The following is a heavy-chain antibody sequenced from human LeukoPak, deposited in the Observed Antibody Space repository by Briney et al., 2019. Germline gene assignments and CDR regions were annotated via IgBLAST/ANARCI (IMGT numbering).Heavy chain of an antibody. D-gene: IGHD1-26*01. J-gene: IGHJ4*02. V-gene: IGHV4-34*01. CDR3: ARNSGSYVPLRAGIDY. CDR2: INHSGSA. Sequence: SSETLSLTCAVYGGSFSGYYWSWIRQPPGKGLEWIGEINHSGSANYNPSLKSRVTISVDTSKNQFSLKLSSVTAADTAVYYCARNSGSYVPLRAGIDYWGQGTLVTVSS. CDR1: GGSFSGYY.